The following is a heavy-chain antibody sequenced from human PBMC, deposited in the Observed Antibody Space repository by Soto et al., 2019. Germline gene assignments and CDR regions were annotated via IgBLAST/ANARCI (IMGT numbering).Heavy chain of an antibody. CDR3: ARDHRPKYVYVWGSYRYGWFHP. CDR2: ISYDGSNK. J-gene: IGHJ5*02. V-gene: IGHV3-30-3*01. D-gene: IGHD3-16*02. Sequence: SLRLSCAASGFTFSSYAMHWVRQTPGKGLEWVAVISYDGSNKYYADSVKGRFTISRDNSKNTLYLQMNSLRAEDTAVYYCARDHRPKYVYVWGSYRYGWFHPWGQGTLVT. CDR1: GFTFSSYA.